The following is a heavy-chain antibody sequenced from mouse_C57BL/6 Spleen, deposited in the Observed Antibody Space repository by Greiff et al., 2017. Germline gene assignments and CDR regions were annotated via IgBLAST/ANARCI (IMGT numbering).Heavy chain of an antibody. V-gene: IGHV6-3*01. CDR3: TGMEFAY. CDR2: IRLKSDNYAT. D-gene: IGHD2-3*01. Sequence: EVKVEESGGGLVQPGGSMKLSCVASGFTFSNYCMNWVRQSPEKGLEWVAQIRLKSDNYATHYAESVKGRFTISRDDSKSSVYLQMNNLRAEDTGIYYCTGMEFAYWGQGTLVTVSA. CDR1: GFTFSNYC. J-gene: IGHJ3*01.